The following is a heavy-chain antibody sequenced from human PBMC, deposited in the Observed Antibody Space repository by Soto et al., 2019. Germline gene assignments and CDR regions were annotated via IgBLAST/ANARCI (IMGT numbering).Heavy chain of an antibody. Sequence: LETLSLTCAVYGGSLSGYYWSWIRRPPGKGLEWIGEIHHSGSINYNSSLKSRVTISADTSKHQFFLKLSSVTAADTAVYYCSRGGDAYKAGNYWGQGTLVTVSS. CDR1: GGSLSGYY. J-gene: IGHJ4*02. D-gene: IGHD1-1*01. CDR2: IHHSGSI. CDR3: SRGGDAYKAGNY. V-gene: IGHV4-34*01.